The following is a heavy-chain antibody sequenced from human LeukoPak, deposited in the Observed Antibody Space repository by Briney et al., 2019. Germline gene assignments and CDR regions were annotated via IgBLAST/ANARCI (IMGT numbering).Heavy chain of an antibody. V-gene: IGHV3-21*01. CDR3: ARDGHSRSEDH. CDR2: ISSSSTYT. D-gene: IGHD4-11*01. J-gene: IGHJ4*02. Sequence: PGGSLRLSCAASGFTFSSYSMNWVRQAPGKGLEWVSSISSSSTYTYYADSVKGRFTISRDNAKNSLYLQMNSLRAEDTAVYYCARDGHSRSEDHWGQGTLVTVSS. CDR1: GFTFSSYS.